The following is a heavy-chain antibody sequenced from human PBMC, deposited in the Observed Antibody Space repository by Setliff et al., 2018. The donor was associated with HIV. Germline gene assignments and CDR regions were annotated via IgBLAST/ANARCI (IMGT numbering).Heavy chain of an antibody. CDR3: ARGGGVAVTTTGGTASFDY. J-gene: IGHJ4*02. CDR2: IFYSGTT. Sequence: PSETLSLTCAVHGGTFSGFYWSWIRQPPGKGLEWIGYIFYSGTTNYSPSLNSRATISVDTSKNSFSLRVSSVTATDTAVYFCARGGGVAVTTTGGTASFDYWGQGTLVTVSS. D-gene: IGHD1-1*01. V-gene: IGHV4-34*11. CDR1: GGTFSGFY.